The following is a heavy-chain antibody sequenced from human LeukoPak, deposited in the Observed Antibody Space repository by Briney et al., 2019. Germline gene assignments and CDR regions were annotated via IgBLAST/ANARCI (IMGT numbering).Heavy chain of an antibody. D-gene: IGHD1-26*01. J-gene: IGHJ4*02. Sequence: PGGSLRLSCAASGFTVSSNYMSWVRQAPGKGLEWVSVIYSGGSTYYADSVKGRFTISRDNSENTLFLQMNSLRAEDTAVYYCARTGKGGSYSDYWGQGTLVTVSS. CDR1: GFTVSSNY. V-gene: IGHV3-53*01. CDR2: IYSGGST. CDR3: ARTGKGGSYSDY.